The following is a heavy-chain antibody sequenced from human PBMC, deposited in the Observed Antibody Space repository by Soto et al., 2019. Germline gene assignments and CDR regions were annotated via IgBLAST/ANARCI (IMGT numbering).Heavy chain of an antibody. CDR3: AREELGYCSGGSCYRASSPPDDAFDI. Sequence: SETLSLTCTVSGGSISSNSYYWAWIRQPPGKGLEWIGNIYYSGTTYYNPSLKSRVTISVDTSKNQFSLKLSSVTAADTAVYYCAREELGYCSGGSCYRASSPPDDAFDIWGQGTMVT. V-gene: IGHV4-39*02. CDR2: IYYSGTT. CDR1: GGSISSNSYY. J-gene: IGHJ3*02. D-gene: IGHD2-15*01.